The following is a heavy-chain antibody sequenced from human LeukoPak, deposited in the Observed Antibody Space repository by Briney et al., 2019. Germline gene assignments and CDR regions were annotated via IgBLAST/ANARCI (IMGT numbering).Heavy chain of an antibody. Sequence: PGGSLRLSCAASGFTFSSYEMNWVRQAPGKGLEWVSYISSSGSTIYYADSVKGRFTISRGNAKNSLYLQMNSLRAEDTAVYYCARNSGYMDVWGKGTTVTISS. CDR2: ISSSGSTI. CDR3: ARNSGYMDV. V-gene: IGHV3-48*03. D-gene: IGHD3-10*01. J-gene: IGHJ6*03. CDR1: GFTFSSYE.